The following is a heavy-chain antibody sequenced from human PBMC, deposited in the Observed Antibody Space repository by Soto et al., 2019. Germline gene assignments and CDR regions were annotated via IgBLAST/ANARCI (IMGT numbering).Heavy chain of an antibody. V-gene: IGHV4-59*01. CDR2: AHNSGGT. Sequence: QVHLQESGPALVKASETLSLTCSVSGASITDYYWNWIRQPPGKEPEWMGFAHNSGGTFYNPSLSGRVTVSVDRTKRHFSLRLSCLTPAHTVVYYCARWGGTISSPNVRAFDMWGQGAMVTVSS. J-gene: IGHJ3*02. CDR3: ARWGGTISSPNVRAFDM. CDR1: GASITDYY. D-gene: IGHD3-16*01.